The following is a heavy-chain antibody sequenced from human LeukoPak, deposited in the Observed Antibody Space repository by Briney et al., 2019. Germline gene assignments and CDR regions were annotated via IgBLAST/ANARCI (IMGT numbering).Heavy chain of an antibody. CDR2: IYTSGST. V-gene: IGHV4-4*07. Sequence: PSETLSLTCTVSGGSISSYYWSWIRQPAGKGLEWIGRIYTSGSTNYNPSLKSRVPMSVDTSQNQFSLKLSSVSAADTAVYYCARGGYSSGWYCFDPWGQGTLVTVSS. CDR1: GGSISSYY. CDR3: ARGGYSSGWYCFDP. J-gene: IGHJ5*02. D-gene: IGHD6-19*01.